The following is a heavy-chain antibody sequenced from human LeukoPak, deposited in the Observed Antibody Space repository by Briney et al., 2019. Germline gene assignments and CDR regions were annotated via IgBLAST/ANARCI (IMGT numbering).Heavy chain of an antibody. CDR3: ARVGAMRWDY. CDR1: GFTFSNYS. V-gene: IGHV3-48*01. Sequence: GGSLRLSCAASGFTFSNYSMNWVRQVPGKGLEWVSYISSSSSTIYYAGAVKGRFTISRDNAKNSLYPQMNSLRAEDTAVYYCARVGAMRWDYWGQGTLVTVSS. CDR2: ISSSSSTI. J-gene: IGHJ4*02. D-gene: IGHD1-26*01.